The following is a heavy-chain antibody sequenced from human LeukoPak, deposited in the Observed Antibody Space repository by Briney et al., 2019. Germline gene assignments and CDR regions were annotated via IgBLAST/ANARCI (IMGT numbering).Heavy chain of an antibody. CDR3: AKGNSGYNSGYYYHFFDY. D-gene: IGHD5-12*01. CDR1: GFTFNTYA. CDR2: IGGGGGT. J-gene: IGHJ4*02. Sequence: GGSLRLSCAASGFTFNTYAMSWVRQAPGKGLEWVSSIGGGGGTYYADSLKGRFTISRDNSKNTLYLQMNSLRVEDTAVYYCAKGNSGYNSGYYYHFFDYWGQGTLVTVSS. V-gene: IGHV3-23*01.